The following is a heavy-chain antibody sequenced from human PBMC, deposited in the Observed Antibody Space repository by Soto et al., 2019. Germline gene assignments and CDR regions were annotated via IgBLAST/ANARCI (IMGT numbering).Heavy chain of an antibody. D-gene: IGHD1-7*01. CDR1: GGSISSGGYS. J-gene: IGHJ5*02. CDR2: IYHSGST. Sequence: SETLSLTCAVSGGSISSGGYSWSWIRQPPGKGLEWIGYIYHSGSTYYNPSLKSRVTISVDRSKNQFSLKLSSVTTADTAVYYCARAILELRGNWFDPWGQGTLVTVSS. V-gene: IGHV4-30-2*01. CDR3: ARAILELRGNWFDP.